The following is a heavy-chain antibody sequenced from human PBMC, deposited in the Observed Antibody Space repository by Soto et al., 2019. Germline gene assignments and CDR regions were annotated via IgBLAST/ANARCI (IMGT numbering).Heavy chain of an antibody. J-gene: IGHJ4*02. D-gene: IGHD5-12*01. Sequence: ESGGGVVQPGRSLRLSCAASGFTFSSYGMHWVRQAPGKGLEWVAVIWYDGSNKYYADSVKGRFTISRDNSKNTLYLQMNSLRAEDTAVYYCARGGGGYDPFDYWGQGTLVTVSS. V-gene: IGHV3-33*01. CDR2: IWYDGSNK. CDR1: GFTFSSYG. CDR3: ARGGGGYDPFDY.